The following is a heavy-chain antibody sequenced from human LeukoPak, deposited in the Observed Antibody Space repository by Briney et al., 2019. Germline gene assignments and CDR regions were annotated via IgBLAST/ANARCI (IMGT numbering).Heavy chain of an antibody. CDR1: GFTFSSYW. J-gene: IGHJ6*03. CDR2: IKQDGSEI. V-gene: IGHV3-7*01. Sequence: GGSLRLSCAASGFTFSSYWMSWVRQAPGKGLECVANIKQDGSEIYYVDSVMGRFTISRDNAKNSLYVQMTSLRAEDTAVYYCARDQGWWNLGGYNYYMDVWGKGTTVTVSS. D-gene: IGHD2-15*01. CDR3: ARDQGWWNLGGYNYYMDV.